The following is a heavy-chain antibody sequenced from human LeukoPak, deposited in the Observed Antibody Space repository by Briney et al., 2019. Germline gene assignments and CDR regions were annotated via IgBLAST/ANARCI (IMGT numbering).Heavy chain of an antibody. CDR2: IYYSGTT. V-gene: IGHV4-59*02. Sequence: SETLSLTCTVSGGSVSNHYWSWVRQPPGKGLEWIGYIYYSGTTSYNPSLKSRLTISVDTSKNQLSLQLSSVTAADTAVYYCARDVGSGKYYSYFDYWGQGTLVTVSS. J-gene: IGHJ4*02. D-gene: IGHD1-26*01. CDR3: ARDVGSGKYYSYFDY. CDR1: GGSVSNHY.